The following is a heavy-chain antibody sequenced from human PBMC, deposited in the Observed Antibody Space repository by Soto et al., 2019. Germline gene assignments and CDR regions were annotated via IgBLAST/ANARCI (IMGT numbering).Heavy chain of an antibody. V-gene: IGHV3-33*01. D-gene: IGHD1-26*01. CDR3: ARDGWELPQYYFDY. CDR1: GVTFSSYG. J-gene: IGHJ4*02. Sequence: GGSLRLSCAASGVTFSSYGMHWVRQAPGKGLEWVAVIWYDGSNKYYADSVKGRFTISRDNSKNTLYLQMNSLRAEDTAVYYCARDGWELPQYYFDYWGQGTLVTVSS. CDR2: IWYDGSNK.